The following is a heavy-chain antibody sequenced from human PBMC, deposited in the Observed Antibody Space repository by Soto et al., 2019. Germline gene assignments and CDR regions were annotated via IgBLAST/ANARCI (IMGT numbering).Heavy chain of an antibody. D-gene: IGHD4-17*01. Sequence: PSETLSLTCTVSGDFISSHYWSWIRQPPGKGLEWIGYVHSNGNTHHNPSLKSRVTISMDTSKNQFSLKLSSVTAADTAVYYCARTEATTVTNYYYYGMDVWGQGTTVTVSS. V-gene: IGHV4-59*08. CDR1: GDFISSHY. CDR3: ARTEATTVTNYYYYGMDV. J-gene: IGHJ6*02. CDR2: VHSNGNT.